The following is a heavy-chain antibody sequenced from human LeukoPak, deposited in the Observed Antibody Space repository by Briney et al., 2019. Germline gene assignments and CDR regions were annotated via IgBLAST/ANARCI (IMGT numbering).Heavy chain of an antibody. J-gene: IGHJ4*02. V-gene: IGHV4-59*08. CDR3: ARHGSSYYSVDY. Sequence: PSETLSLTCTVSSGPFYSYYWSWIRQAPGKGLEWIGYHYDSGSTHYNPSLKSRVTISVDTSKNQFSLKLSSVTAADTAVYYCARHGSSYYSVDYWGQGSLVTVSS. CDR1: SGPFYSYY. D-gene: IGHD3-22*01. CDR2: HYDSGST.